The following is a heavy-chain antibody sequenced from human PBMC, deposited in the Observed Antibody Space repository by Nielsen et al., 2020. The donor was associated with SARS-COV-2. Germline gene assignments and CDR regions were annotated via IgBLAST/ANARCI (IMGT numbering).Heavy chain of an antibody. Sequence: APVKVSCKASGYIFTNYAMRWVRQAPGEGLEWMGWINGANGNTGYSQKFQGSVTITRDTSANTAFMELNSLRSEDTAVYFCARDPYNSGWFDPWGQGTLVTVSS. CDR1: GYIFTNYA. J-gene: IGHJ5*02. V-gene: IGHV1-3*01. CDR3: ARDPYNSGWFDP. D-gene: IGHD6-19*01. CDR2: INGANGNT.